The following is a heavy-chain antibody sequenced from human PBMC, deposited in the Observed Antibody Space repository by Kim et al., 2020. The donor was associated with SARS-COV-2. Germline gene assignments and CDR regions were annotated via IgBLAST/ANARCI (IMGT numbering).Heavy chain of an antibody. CDR1: GFTFDDYA. D-gene: IGHD3-10*01. CDR2: ISWNSGSI. Sequence: GGSLRLSCAASGFTFDDYAMHWVRQAPGKGLEWVSGISWNSGSIGYADSVKGRFTISRDNAKNSLYLQMNSLRAEDTALYYCAKFGRYYGSGSYMAVAGIIPTDYYGLDVWGQGTTVTVSS. J-gene: IGHJ6*02. V-gene: IGHV3-9*01. CDR3: AKFGRYYGSGSYMAVAGIIPTDYYGLDV.